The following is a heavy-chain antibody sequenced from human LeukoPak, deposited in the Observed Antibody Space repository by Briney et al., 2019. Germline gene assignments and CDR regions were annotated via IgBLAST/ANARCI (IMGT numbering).Heavy chain of an antibody. CDR1: GFTFSSYV. J-gene: IGHJ4*02. CDR2: ISGSGDIT. CDR3: AKGRYYGSGSYLNSLDY. V-gene: IGHV3-23*01. Sequence: GGSLRLSCAASGFTFSSYVMSWVRQAPGKGLEWVSLISGSGDITNYADSVKGRFTITRDNSKNTLYLQLNSLRAEDTAVYSCAKGRYYGSGSYLNSLDYWGQGTLVTVSS. D-gene: IGHD3-10*01.